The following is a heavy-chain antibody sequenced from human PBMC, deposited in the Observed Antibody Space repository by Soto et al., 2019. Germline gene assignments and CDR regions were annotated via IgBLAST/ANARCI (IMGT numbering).Heavy chain of an antibody. CDR3: SRTSGTRGYSGYEFDY. J-gene: IGHJ4*02. CDR1: GFTVSSYA. D-gene: IGHD5-12*01. CDR2: ISSNGGST. V-gene: IGHV3-64*01. Sequence: GSVRLSCAASGFTVSSYAMHWVRQAPGKGLEYVSAISSNGGSTYYANSVKGRFTISRDNSKNTLYLQMGSLRAEDMAVYYCSRTSGTRGYSGYEFDYWGQGTLVTVSS.